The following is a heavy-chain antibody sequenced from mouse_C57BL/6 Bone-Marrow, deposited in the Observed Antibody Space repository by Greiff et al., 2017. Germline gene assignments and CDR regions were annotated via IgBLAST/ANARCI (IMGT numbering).Heavy chain of an antibody. CDR2: IYPGDGDT. CDR3: ARKDGYYWYFDV. D-gene: IGHD2-3*01. V-gene: IGHV1-82*01. J-gene: IGHJ1*03. Sequence: QVQLQQSGPELVKPGASVKISCKASGYAFSSSWMNWVKQRPGKGLEWIGRIYPGDGDTNYNGKFKGKATLTADKSSSTAYMQLSILTSEDSAVYFCARKDGYYWYFDVWGTGTTVTVSS. CDR1: GYAFSSSW.